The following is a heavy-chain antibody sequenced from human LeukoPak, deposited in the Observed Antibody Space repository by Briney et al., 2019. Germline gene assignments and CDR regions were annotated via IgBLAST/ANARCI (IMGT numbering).Heavy chain of an antibody. CDR3: ARTQERGFDY. J-gene: IGHJ4*02. V-gene: IGHV1-69*13. CDR2: IIPIFGTA. CDR1: GYTFTSYD. D-gene: IGHD1-26*01. Sequence: ASVKVSSKASGYTFTSYDINWVRQAPGQGLEWMGGIIPIFGTANYAQKFQGRVTITADESTSTAYMELSSLRSEDTAVYYCARTQERGFDYWGQGTLVNVSS.